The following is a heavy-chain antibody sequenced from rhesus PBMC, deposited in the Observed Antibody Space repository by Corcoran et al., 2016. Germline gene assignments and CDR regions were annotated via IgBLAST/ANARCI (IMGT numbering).Heavy chain of an antibody. CDR1: GVSISSSYYY. Sequence: QVQLQESGPGLVKPSETLSLTCAVSGVSISSSYYYWRWIRPSPGKGLEWIGYISYSGSTSYNPSLKSRVTISRDTSKNQFSLKLSSVTAADTVVYYCARHETGVIFDYWGQGVLVTVSS. J-gene: IGHJ4*01. V-gene: IGHV4-122*02. CDR2: ISYSGST. D-gene: IGHD3-34*01. CDR3: ARHETGVIFDY.